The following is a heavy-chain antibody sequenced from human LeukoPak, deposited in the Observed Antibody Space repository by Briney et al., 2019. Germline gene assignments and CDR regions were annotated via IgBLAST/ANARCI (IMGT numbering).Heavy chain of an antibody. D-gene: IGHD5-18*01. V-gene: IGHV3-23*01. Sequence: GGSLRLSCAASGFTFSNYAVSWVRQAPGKGLEWVSSISGSGGTTYYADSVKGRFTISRDNSTNTLYLQMNSLRAEAAAVYSCAKDSGRVYSYGPAAYWGQGTLVTVAS. CDR1: GFTFSNYA. CDR3: AKDSGRVYSYGPAAY. CDR2: ISGSGGTT. J-gene: IGHJ4*02.